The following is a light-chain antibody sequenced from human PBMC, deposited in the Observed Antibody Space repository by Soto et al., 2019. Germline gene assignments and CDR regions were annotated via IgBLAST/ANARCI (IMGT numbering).Light chain of an antibody. CDR3: QQYGSSTIT. V-gene: IGKV3-20*01. J-gene: IGKJ5*01. CDR1: QSVSSSY. CDR2: GAS. Sequence: QSPGTLSFSPGERATLSCRASQSVSSSYLAWYHQKPGQVPRLLIYGASSRATGIPDRFSGSGSGTDFTLTISRLEPEDFAVYYCQQYGSSTITFGHWTRLEIK.